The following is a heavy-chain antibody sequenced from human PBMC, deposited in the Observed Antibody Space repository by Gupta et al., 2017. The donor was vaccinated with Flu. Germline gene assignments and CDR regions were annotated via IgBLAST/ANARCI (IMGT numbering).Heavy chain of an antibody. CDR3: ARDLCSGNWNYESPRAKCGMDV. D-gene: IGHD1-7*01. Sequence: QVQLVESGGGVVQPGRSLRLSCAASGFTFSSYGMHWVRQAPGKGLEWVAVIWYDGSNKYYADSVKGRFTISRDNSKNTLYLQMNSLRAEDTAVYYCARDLCSGNWNYESPRAKCGMDVWGQGTTVTVSS. V-gene: IGHV3-33*01. CDR1: GFTFSSYG. J-gene: IGHJ6*02. CDR2: IWYDGSNK.